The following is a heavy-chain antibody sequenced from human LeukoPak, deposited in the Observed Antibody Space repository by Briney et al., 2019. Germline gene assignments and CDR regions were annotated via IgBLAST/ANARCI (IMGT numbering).Heavy chain of an antibody. CDR2: ISAYNGNT. J-gene: IGHJ6*03. Sequence: GASVKVSCKASGYTFTSYGISWVRQAPGQGLEWMGWISAYNGNTNYAQKLQGRVTMTTDTSTSTAYMELRSLRSDDTAVYYCARGGVRATVDYYYYYYMDVWGKGTTVTVSS. CDR1: GYTFTSYG. CDR3: ARGGVRATVDYYYYYYMDV. D-gene: IGHD5-18*01. V-gene: IGHV1-18*01.